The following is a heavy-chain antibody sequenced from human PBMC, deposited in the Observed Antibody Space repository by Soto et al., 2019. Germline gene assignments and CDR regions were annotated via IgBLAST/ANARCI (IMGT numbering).Heavy chain of an antibody. J-gene: IGHJ4*02. D-gene: IGHD5-18*01. CDR1: VFTCSSYS. V-gene: IGHV3-23*01. CDR2: ITGSGGST. Sequence: GSLRLSCAASVFTCSSYSMSWVRQAPGKGLEWVSAITGSGGSTYYADSVKGRFTISRDNSKNTLYLQMNSLRAEDTAVYYCAKEGDLIGYNYGSCFDYWGQGTLVTVSS. CDR3: AKEGDLIGYNYGSCFDY.